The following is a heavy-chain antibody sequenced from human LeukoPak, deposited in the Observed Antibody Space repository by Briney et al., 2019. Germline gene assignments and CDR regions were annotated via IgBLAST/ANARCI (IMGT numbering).Heavy chain of an antibody. Sequence: PSETLSLTCTVSGGSISSGSYYWSWIRQPAGKGLEWIGRIYTSGSTNYNPSLKSRVTMSVDTSKNQFSLKLSSVTAADTAVYYCARDQGSMRGSSWFSRSYYYMDVWGKGTTVTISS. CDR3: ARDQGSMRGSSWFSRSYYYMDV. CDR1: GGSISSGSYY. V-gene: IGHV4-61*02. CDR2: IYTSGST. J-gene: IGHJ6*03. D-gene: IGHD6-13*01.